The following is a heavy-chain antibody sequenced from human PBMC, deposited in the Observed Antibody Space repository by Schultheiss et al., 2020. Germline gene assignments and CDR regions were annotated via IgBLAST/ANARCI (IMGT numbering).Heavy chain of an antibody. V-gene: IGHV4-34*01. CDR1: GGSFSGYY. J-gene: IGHJ4*02. D-gene: IGHD3-22*01. CDR2: INHSEDT. Sequence: SETLSLTCAVYGGSFSGYYWSWIRQPPGKGLEWIGEINHSEDTNYNPSLRSRVTLTMDASKNQFSLSLSSVTAADTAVYYCARATYADTSGSYFRFDYWGQGTPVTVSS. CDR3: ARATYADTSGSYFRFDY.